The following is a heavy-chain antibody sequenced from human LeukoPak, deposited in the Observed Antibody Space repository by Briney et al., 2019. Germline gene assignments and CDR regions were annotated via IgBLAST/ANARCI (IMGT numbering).Heavy chain of an antibody. CDR3: AKPPREWWNYYGMDV. CDR1: GFTFSSYG. Sequence: PGGCLRLSCAASGFTFSSYGMQWVRQAPGKGLEWVAVISYDGSNKYYADSVKGRFTISRDNSKNTLYLQMNSLRAEDTAVYYCAKPPREWWNYYGMDVWGQGTTVTVSS. CDR2: ISYDGSNK. V-gene: IGHV3-30*18. J-gene: IGHJ6*02. D-gene: IGHD2-15*01.